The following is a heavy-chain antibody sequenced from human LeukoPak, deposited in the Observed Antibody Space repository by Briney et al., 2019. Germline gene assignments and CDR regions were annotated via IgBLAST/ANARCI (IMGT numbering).Heavy chain of an antibody. V-gene: IGHV4-61*02. CDR3: ARGRGSSWYYFDS. CDR2: IYTSGST. CDR1: GGSISSGSYY. D-gene: IGHD6-13*01. J-gene: IGHJ4*02. Sequence: SETLSLTCTVSGGSISSGSYYWNWIRQPAGKGLEWIGRIYTSGSTNYNPSLKSRVTISLDTSKNQFSLKLSSVTAADTAVYYCARGRGSSWYYFDSWGQGTLVTVSS.